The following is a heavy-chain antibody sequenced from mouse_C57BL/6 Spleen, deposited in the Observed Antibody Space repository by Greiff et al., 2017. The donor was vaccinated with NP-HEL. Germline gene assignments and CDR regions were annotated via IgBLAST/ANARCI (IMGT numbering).Heavy chain of an antibody. V-gene: IGHV1-26*01. CDR2: INPNNGGT. J-gene: IGHJ2*01. CDR1: GYTFTDYY. CDR3: ARWAEWDYFDY. D-gene: IGHD1-3*01. Sequence: EVQLQQSGPELVKPGASVKISCKASGYTFTDYYMNWVKQSHGKSLEWIGDINPNNGGTSYNQKFKGKATLTVDKSSSTAYMELRSLTSEDSAVYYCARWAEWDYFDYWGQGTTLTVSS.